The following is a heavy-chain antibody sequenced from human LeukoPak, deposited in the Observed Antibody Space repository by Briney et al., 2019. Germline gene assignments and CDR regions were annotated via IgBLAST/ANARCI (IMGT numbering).Heavy chain of an antibody. CDR3: AREDLCTSGSCYKPFDI. J-gene: IGHJ3*02. Sequence: ASVKVSCKASGYTFTRYGISWVRQAPGQGLEWMGWISAYNGNTKYAQKLQGRVTMTTDTSTSAAYMELRSLRSDDTAVYYCAREDLCTSGSCYKPFDIWGQGTMVTVSS. D-gene: IGHD2-2*02. CDR1: GYTFTRYG. CDR2: ISAYNGNT. V-gene: IGHV1-18*01.